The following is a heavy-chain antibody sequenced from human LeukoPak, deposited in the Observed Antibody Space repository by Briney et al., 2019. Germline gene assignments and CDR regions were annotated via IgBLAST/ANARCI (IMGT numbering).Heavy chain of an antibody. D-gene: IGHD4-23*01. J-gene: IGHJ4*02. V-gene: IGHV4-38-2*02. CDR2: IYHSGST. CDR1: GYSISSGYY. Sequence: SETLSLTCTVSGYSISSGYYWGWIRQPPGKGLEWIGSIYHSGSTYYNPSLKSRVTISVDTSKNQFSLTLSSVTAADTAVYYCARVWYGGNLSDYWGQGTLVTVSS. CDR3: ARVWYGGNLSDY.